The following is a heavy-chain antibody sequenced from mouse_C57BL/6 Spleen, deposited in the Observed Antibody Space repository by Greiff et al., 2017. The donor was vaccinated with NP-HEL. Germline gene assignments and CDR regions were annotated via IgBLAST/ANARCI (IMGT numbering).Heavy chain of an antibody. CDR1: GYAFSSYW. J-gene: IGHJ2*01. V-gene: IGHV1-80*01. D-gene: IGHD3-2*02. Sequence: QVHVKQSGAELVKPGASVKISCKASGYAFSSYWMNWVKQRPGKGLEWIGQIYPGDGDTNYNGKFKGKATLTAHKSSSTAYMQLSSLTSEDSAVYFCARSDSSGYYFDYWGQGTTLTVSS. CDR2: IYPGDGDT. CDR3: ARSDSSGYYFDY.